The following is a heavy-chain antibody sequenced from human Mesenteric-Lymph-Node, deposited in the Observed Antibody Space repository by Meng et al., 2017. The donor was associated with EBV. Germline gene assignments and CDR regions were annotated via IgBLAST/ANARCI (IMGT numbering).Heavy chain of an antibody. V-gene: IGHV4-31*03. CDR1: GGSIGSGNYY. J-gene: IGHJ4*02. Sequence: QLHESGPGLVKSSQPLSLTCTVSGGSIGSGNYYWNWIRQHPGKGLEWIGYIYFTGHTYYNPSLRSRVTISIDTSKNQFSLSLHSVTAADTAVYYCATNDNYRNDYWGQGTLVTVSS. CDR3: ATNDNYRNDY. CDR2: IYFTGHT. D-gene: IGHD5-24*01.